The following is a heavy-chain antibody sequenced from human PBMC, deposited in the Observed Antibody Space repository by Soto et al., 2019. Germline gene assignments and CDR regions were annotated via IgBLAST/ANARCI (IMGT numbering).Heavy chain of an antibody. J-gene: IGHJ4*02. CDR3: AHRGPIHLGELSLLSDTFDY. CDR1: GFSLSTSGVG. Sequence: SGPTLVKPTQTLTLTCTFSGFSLSTSGVGVGWIRQPPGKALEWLALIYWDDDKRYSPSLKSRLTITKDTSKNQVVLTMTNMDPVETATYYCAHRGPIHLGELSLLSDTFDYWGQGTLVTVSS. D-gene: IGHD3-16*02. CDR2: IYWDDDK. V-gene: IGHV2-5*02.